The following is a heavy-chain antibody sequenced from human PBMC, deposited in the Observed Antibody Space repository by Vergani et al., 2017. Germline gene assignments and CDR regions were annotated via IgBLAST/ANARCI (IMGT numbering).Heavy chain of an antibody. V-gene: IGHV3-9*01. CDR3: TKGSVYYHDSAGHGYDPYTGFDL. J-gene: IGHJ3*01. Sequence: EVDLVESGGGLAQPGGSLRLSCEASGITFWKFGMHRVRQGPGKGLEWVSGISWNSGAVDYADSVRGRFTISRDNAKNSLFLEMNSLRFEDTAVYFCTKGSVYYHDSAGHGYDPYTGFDLWGQGTLVTVSS. D-gene: IGHD5-12*01. CDR2: ISWNSGAV. CDR1: GITFWKFG.